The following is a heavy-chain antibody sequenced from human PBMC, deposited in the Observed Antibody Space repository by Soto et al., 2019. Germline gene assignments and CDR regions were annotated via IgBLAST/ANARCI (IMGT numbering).Heavy chain of an antibody. CDR1: GFTFSSYG. V-gene: IGHV3-33*01. CDR3: ARDGYCSGGSCYSVPVFDY. J-gene: IGHJ4*02. D-gene: IGHD2-15*01. Sequence: QVQLVESGGGVVQPGRSLRLSCAASGFTFSSYGMHWVRQAPGKGLEWVAVIWYDGSNKYYADSVKGRFTISRDNSKNTLYLQMKCLGAEDTAVYYCARDGYCSGGSCYSVPVFDYWGQGTLVTVSS. CDR2: IWYDGSNK.